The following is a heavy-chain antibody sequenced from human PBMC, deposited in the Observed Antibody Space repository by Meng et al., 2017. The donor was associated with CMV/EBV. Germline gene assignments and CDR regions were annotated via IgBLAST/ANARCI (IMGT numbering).Heavy chain of an antibody. Sequence: GGSLRLSCAASGFTSSNAWMSGVRQAPGKGLEWVGRIKSKTDGGTTDYAAPVKGRFTISRDDSKNTLYLQMNSLKTEDTAVYYCTNPSPRRRGYCNSTSCPRWYGMDVWGQGTTVTVSS. V-gene: IGHV3-15*01. J-gene: IGHJ6*02. CDR3: TNPSPRRRGYCNSTSCPRWYGMDV. D-gene: IGHD2-2*03. CDR2: IKSKTDGGTT. CDR1: GFTSSNAW.